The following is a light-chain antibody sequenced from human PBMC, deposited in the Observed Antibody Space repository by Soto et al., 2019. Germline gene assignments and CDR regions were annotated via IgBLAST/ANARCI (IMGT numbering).Light chain of an antibody. Sequence: DVVMTQSPLSLPVTLGQPASISCRSSQSLAYRDGNTYLNWFQQRPGQSPRRLIYEVSNRDSGVPDRFSGSGSDTDFTLKISRVEADDVGIYYCMQGTHWPWTFGQGTKVEIK. CDR3: MQGTHWPWT. J-gene: IGKJ1*01. V-gene: IGKV2-30*01. CDR1: QSLAYRDGNTY. CDR2: EVS.